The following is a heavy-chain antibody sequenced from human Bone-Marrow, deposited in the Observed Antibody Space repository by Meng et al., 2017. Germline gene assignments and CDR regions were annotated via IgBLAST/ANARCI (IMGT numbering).Heavy chain of an antibody. CDR2: ISSSSSYI. V-gene: IGHV3-21*01. CDR1: GFTFSSYS. Sequence: GESLKISCAASGFTFSSYSMNWVRQAPGKGLEWVSSISSSSSYIYYADSMKGRFTISRDNAKNSLYLQMNSLRAEDTAVYYCARQYGSGSYYKHIDYWGQGTLVNVSS. J-gene: IGHJ4*02. D-gene: IGHD3-10*01. CDR3: ARQYGSGSYYKHIDY.